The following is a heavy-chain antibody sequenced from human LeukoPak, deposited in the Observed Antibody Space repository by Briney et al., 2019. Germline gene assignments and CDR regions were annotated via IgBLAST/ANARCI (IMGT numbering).Heavy chain of an antibody. V-gene: IGHV1-69*13. CDR2: IIPIFGTA. J-gene: IGHJ4*02. D-gene: IGHD2-21*02. Sequence: SVKVSCKASGGTFSSYAISWVRQAPGQGLEWMGGIIPIFGTANYAQKFQGRVTITADESTSTAYMELSSLRSEDTAVYYCARGPPYIVVVTAIGFFDYWGQGTLVTVSS. CDR3: ARGPPYIVVVTAIGFFDY. CDR1: GGTFSSYA.